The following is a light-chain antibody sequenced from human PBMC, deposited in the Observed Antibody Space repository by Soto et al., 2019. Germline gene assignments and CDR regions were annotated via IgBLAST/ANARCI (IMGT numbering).Light chain of an antibody. CDR1: SSNIGSGYD. V-gene: IGLV1-40*01. CDR3: QSYDISLGVVV. J-gene: IGLJ2*01. Sequence: QSVLTQPPSVSGAPGHRVTISCTGSSSNIGSGYDVHWYQQLPGTARKLLISGNTDRPSGVPDRFSGSKSGTSASLAITGLQTEDEADYYCQSYDISLGVVVFGGGTQLTVL. CDR2: GNT.